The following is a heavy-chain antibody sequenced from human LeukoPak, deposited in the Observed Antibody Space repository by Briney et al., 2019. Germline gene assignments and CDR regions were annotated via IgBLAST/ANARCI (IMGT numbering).Heavy chain of an antibody. V-gene: IGHV4-39*01. CDR2: IYYSGST. Sequence: SETLSLTCTVSGGSIGSSSYYWGWIRQPPGKGLEWIGSIYYSGSTYYNPSLKSRVTISVDTSKNQFSLKLSSVTAADTAVYYCARTRQQLVLGWGQGTLVTVSS. J-gene: IGHJ4*02. CDR3: ARTRQQLVLG. CDR1: GGSIGSSSYY. D-gene: IGHD6-13*01.